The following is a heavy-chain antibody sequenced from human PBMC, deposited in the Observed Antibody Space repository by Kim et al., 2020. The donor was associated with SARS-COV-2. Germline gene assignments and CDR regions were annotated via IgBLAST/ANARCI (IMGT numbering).Heavy chain of an antibody. CDR2: ISGNGDET. J-gene: IGHJ5*02. CDR3: AKGGHLSSFDP. Sequence: GVSLRLSCAASGFTFSHSALTWVRQAPGKGLEWVSTISGNGDETFYASSVKGRFTISRDNVKNSGFLQMNSLRADDTALYYCAKGGHLSSFDPWGQGTPVTVSS. V-gene: IGHV3-23*01. CDR1: GFTFSHSA.